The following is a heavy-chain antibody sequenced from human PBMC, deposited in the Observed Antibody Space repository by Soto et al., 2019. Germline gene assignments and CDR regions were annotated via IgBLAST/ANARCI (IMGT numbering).Heavy chain of an antibody. D-gene: IGHD6-19*01. CDR2: IDWGDEK. V-gene: IGHV2-70*01. CDR1: GFSLSTSGMC. Sequence: SGPTLVNPTQTLTLTCTFSGFSLSTSGMCVSWIRQPPGKALEWLALIDWGDEKYYSTSLKTRLTISKDTSKDQVVLTMTNMDPVDTATYYCARIRNTRGSGWYYFDYWGQGTLVTVSS. J-gene: IGHJ4*02. CDR3: ARIRNTRGSGWYYFDY.